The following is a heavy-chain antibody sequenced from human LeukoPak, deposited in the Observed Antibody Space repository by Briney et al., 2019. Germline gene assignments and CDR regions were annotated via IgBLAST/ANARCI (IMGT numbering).Heavy chain of an antibody. CDR2: ISGSGGST. V-gene: IGHV3-23*01. Sequence: PGGSLRLSCAASGFTFSSYAMSWVRQAPGKGLEWDSGISGSGGSTYYADSVKGRFTISRDNSKNTLYLQMTSLRAADTAVYYCANPGGLHASSALGAFDIWGQGTMVTVSS. CDR1: GFTFSSYA. J-gene: IGHJ3*02. D-gene: IGHD3-22*01. CDR3: ANPGGLHASSALGAFDI.